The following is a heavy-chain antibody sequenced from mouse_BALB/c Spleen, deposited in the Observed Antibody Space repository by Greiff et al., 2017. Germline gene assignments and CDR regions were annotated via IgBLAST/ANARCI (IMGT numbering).Heavy chain of an antibody. CDR2: ISYSGST. J-gene: IGHJ3*01. CDR1: GYSITSDYA. CDR3: ARRGLEDYDVEPWFAY. Sequence: DVQLQESGPGLVKPSQSLSLTCTVTGYSITSDYAWNWIRQFPGNKLEWMGYISYSGSTSYNPSLKSRISITRDTSKNQFFLQLNSVTTEDTATYYCARRGLEDYDVEPWFAYWGQGTLVTVSA. D-gene: IGHD2-4*01. V-gene: IGHV3-2*02.